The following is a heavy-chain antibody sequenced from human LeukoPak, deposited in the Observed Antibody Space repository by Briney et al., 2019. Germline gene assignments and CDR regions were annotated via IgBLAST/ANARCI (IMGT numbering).Heavy chain of an antibody. CDR2: INPSGGST. CDR1: GYTFTSYY. Sequence: GASVKVSCKASGYTFTSYYMHWVRQAPGQGLEWMGIINPSGGSTSYAQKFQGRVTMTRDTSTSTVYTELSSLRSEDTAVCYCARSDPAKLQFDYWGQGTLVTVSS. CDR3: ARSDPAKLQFDY. J-gene: IGHJ4*02. V-gene: IGHV1-46*03. D-gene: IGHD1-7*01.